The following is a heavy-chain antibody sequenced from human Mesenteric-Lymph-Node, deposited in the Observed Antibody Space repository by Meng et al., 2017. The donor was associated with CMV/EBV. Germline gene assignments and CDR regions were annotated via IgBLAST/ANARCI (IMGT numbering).Heavy chain of an antibody. V-gene: IGHV4-39*07. J-gene: IGHJ4*02. D-gene: IGHD5-18*01. CDR1: GGSISSSSYY. Sequence: SETLSLTCTVSGGSISSSSYYWGWIRQPPGKGLEWIGSIYYSGSTYYNPSLKSRVTISVDTSKNQFSLKLSSVTAADTAVYYCARVPALIQLWVDAYYFDYWGQGTLVTVSS. CDR2: IYYSGST. CDR3: ARVPALIQLWVDAYYFDY.